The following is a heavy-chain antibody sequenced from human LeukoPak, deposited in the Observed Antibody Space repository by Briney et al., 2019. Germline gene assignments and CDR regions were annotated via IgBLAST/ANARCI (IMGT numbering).Heavy chain of an antibody. CDR2: INHRGST. J-gene: IGHJ3*01. V-gene: IGHV4-34*01. D-gene: IGHD3-16*01. CDR3: ARHGDFGDTDAFDL. CDR1: GGSFSGYY. Sequence: PSETLSLTCAVYGGSFSGYYWSWIRQPPGKGLEWIGEINHRGSTNYNPSLKSRVTISVDRSRNQFSLKVRSVTAADTAVYYCARHGDFGDTDAFDLWGQGTLVIVSS.